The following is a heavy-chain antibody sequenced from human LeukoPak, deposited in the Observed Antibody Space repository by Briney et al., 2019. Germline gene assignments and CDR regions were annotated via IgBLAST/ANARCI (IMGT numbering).Heavy chain of an antibody. D-gene: IGHD2-2*01. J-gene: IGHJ6*02. CDR2: IRSSSSTI. CDR3: ARDHVVVPAANYYYYGMDV. V-gene: IGHV3-48*04. Sequence: GGSLRLSCAASGLTFSSYSMNWVRQAPGKGLEWVSYIRSSSSTIYYADSVKGRFTISRDNAKNSLYLQMNSLRAEDTAVYYCARDHVVVPAANYYYYGMDVWGQGTTVTVSS. CDR1: GLTFSSYS.